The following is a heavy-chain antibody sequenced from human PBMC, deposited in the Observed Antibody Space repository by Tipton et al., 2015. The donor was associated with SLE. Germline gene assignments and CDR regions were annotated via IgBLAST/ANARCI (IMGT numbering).Heavy chain of an antibody. CDR1: GGSITGYY. D-gene: IGHD2/OR15-2a*01. CDR2: IYYSGST. CDR3: GRVSESRSHFFDY. J-gene: IGHJ4*02. V-gene: IGHV4-59*01. Sequence: TLSLTCTVSGGSITGYYWSWIRQPPGKGLEWIGNIYYSGSTNYNTPLKSRFTTSMDTSKNHFSLKLSSVTAADTAVDYFGRVSESRSHFFDYWGQETLVTVSS.